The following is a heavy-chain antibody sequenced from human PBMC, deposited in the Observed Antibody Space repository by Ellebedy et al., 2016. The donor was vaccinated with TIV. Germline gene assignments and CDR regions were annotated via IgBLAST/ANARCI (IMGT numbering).Heavy chain of an antibody. CDR3: ARAKGDTFEAFYI. J-gene: IGHJ3*02. D-gene: IGHD2/OR15-2a*01. V-gene: IGHV4-39*01. CDR1: GASITSSGYY. Sequence: LRLSCSVSGASITSSGYYWTWIRQPPGRGLEWIGTIYYSGSTYYNPSLKSRVTISRDTSKTQFSLRQTSVTGADKAIYNWARAKGDTFEAFYIWGQGTLVTVSS. CDR2: IYYSGST.